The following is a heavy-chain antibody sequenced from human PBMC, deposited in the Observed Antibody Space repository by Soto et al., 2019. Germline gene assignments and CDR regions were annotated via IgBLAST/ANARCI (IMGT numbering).Heavy chain of an antibody. Sequence: XSVKVSFKAPGYTFTSCGISLVRHTPGRGLEWMGRISAYNGNTNYAQKLQGRVTMTTDTSTSTAYMELRSLGSDDTAVYYCARGKVAAAGDYFDYWGQGTLVTVSS. J-gene: IGHJ4*02. CDR3: ARGKVAAAGDYFDY. D-gene: IGHD6-13*01. CDR2: ISAYNGNT. V-gene: IGHV1-18*01. CDR1: GYTFTSCG.